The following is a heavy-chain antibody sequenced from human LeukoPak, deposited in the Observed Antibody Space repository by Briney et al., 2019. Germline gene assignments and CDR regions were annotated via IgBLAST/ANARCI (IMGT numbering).Heavy chain of an antibody. CDR3: AGDQFHSGYDHDAFDI. J-gene: IGHJ3*02. D-gene: IGHD5-12*01. Sequence: SGTLSLTCAVSGGSISSSNWWSWVRQPPGKGLEWIGEIYHSGSTNYNPSLKSRVTISVDKSKNQFSLKLSSVTAADTAVYYCAGDQFHSGYDHDAFDIWGQGTMVTVSS. CDR2: IYHSGST. CDR1: GGSISSSNW. V-gene: IGHV4-4*02.